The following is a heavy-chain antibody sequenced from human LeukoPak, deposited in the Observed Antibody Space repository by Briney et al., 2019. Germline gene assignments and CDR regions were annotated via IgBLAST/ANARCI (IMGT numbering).Heavy chain of an antibody. CDR3: AMGIVGATSYFDY. CDR1: GGSISSSNW. D-gene: IGHD1-26*01. Sequence: PSETLSLTCAVSGGSISSSNWWRWVRQPPGKGLEWIGEIYHSGSTNYNPSLKSRVTISVDKSKNQFPLKLSSVTAADTAVYYCAMGIVGATSYFDYWGQGTLVTVSS. V-gene: IGHV4-4*02. J-gene: IGHJ4*02. CDR2: IYHSGST.